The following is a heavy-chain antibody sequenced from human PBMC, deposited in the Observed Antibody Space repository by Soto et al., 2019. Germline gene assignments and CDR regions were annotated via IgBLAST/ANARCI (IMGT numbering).Heavy chain of an antibody. J-gene: IGHJ4*02. CDR1: GASISSSGYF. D-gene: IGHD6-19*01. Sequence: QLQLQESGPGLVKPSETLSLTCTVSGASISSSGYFWGWIRQPPGKGLEWIANVYYSGSPYYSPSLKSRVTISVDTSKNQFSLKLSSVTAADTAMYFCARFKEAGTFDCWGRGTLVTVSS. CDR2: VYYSGSP. CDR3: ARFKEAGTFDC. V-gene: IGHV4-39*01.